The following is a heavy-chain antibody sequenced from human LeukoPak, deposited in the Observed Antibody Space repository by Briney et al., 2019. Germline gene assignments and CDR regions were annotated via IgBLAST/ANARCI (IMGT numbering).Heavy chain of an antibody. V-gene: IGHV2-5*01. CDR3: ARRREMTTLVYAFDI. CDR1: GFLLTTTGVG. Sequence: SGPTLVNPTQTLTLTCTFSGFLLTTTGVGVGWIRQPPGKALEWLALIYWNDDKRYSPSLKSRLTIIKDTSKNQVVLTMTNMDPVDTATYYCARRREMTTLVYAFDIWGQGTMVTVSS. J-gene: IGHJ3*02. D-gene: IGHD5-24*01. CDR2: IYWNDDK.